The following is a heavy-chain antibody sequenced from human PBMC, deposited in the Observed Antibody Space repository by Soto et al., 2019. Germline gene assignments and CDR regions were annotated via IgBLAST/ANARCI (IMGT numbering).Heavy chain of an antibody. CDR3: AKDGGYDLDPFDY. D-gene: IGHD5-12*01. J-gene: IGHJ4*02. V-gene: IGHV3-30*18. CDR2: ISYDGSNK. CDR1: GFTFSSYG. Sequence: PGGSLRLSCAASGFTFSSYGMHWVRQAPGKGLEWVAVISYDGSNKYYADSVKSRFTISRDNSKNTLYLQMNSLRAEDTAVYYCAKDGGYDLDPFDYWGQGTLVTVSS.